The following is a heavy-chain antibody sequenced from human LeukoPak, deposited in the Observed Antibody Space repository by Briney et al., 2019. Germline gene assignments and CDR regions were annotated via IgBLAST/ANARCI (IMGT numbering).Heavy chain of an antibody. CDR1: GGSISRYY. J-gene: IGHJ6*03. CDR2: IYYSGST. Sequence: SETLSLTCTVSGGSISRYYWSWIRQPPGKGLEWIGYIYYSGSTNYNPSLKSRVTISVDTSKNQFSLKLSPVTAADTAVYYCARISIAAAGGYYYYYYMDVWGKGTTVTVSS. D-gene: IGHD6-13*01. V-gene: IGHV4-59*01. CDR3: ARISIAAAGGYYYYYYMDV.